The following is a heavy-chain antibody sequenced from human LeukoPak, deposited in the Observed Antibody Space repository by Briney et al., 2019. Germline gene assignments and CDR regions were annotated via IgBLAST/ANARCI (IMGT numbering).Heavy chain of an antibody. Sequence: GGSLRLSCAASGFIFSKYAMHWVRQTPGKGLEWVAAIWNDGSDENYADSVKGRFTISSDNSKNTLYLQMNSLRAEDTAVYYCAFEIGRSQGAFDIWGQGAMITVSS. V-gene: IGHV3-33*01. CDR3: AFEIGRSQGAFDI. CDR1: GFIFSKYA. D-gene: IGHD1-26*01. J-gene: IGHJ3*02. CDR2: IWNDGSDE.